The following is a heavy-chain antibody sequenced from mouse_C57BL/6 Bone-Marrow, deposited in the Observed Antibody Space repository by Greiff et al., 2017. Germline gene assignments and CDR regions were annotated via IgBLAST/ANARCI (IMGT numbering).Heavy chain of an antibody. CDR1: GFTFSDYY. Sequence: DVHLVESEGGLVQPGSSMKLSCTASGFTFSDYYMAWVRQVPEKGLEWVANINYDGSSTYYLDSLKSRFIISRDNAKNILYLQMSSLKSEDTATYYCARDQGYYYGSPYWYFDVWGTGTTVTVSS. D-gene: IGHD1-1*01. V-gene: IGHV5-16*01. CDR2: INYDGSST. J-gene: IGHJ1*03. CDR3: ARDQGYYYGSPYWYFDV.